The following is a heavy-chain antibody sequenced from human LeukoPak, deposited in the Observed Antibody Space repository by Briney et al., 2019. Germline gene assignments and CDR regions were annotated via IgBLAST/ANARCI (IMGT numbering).Heavy chain of an antibody. Sequence: PSETLSLTCTVSGGSISSHFWSWIRQPPGKGLEWIGYIYNSGSTNYNPSLKSRVTISLDTSKNQLSLKLTSVTAADTAVYFCARDDYGVFDAFDVWGQGTLVTVSS. CDR2: IYNSGST. CDR3: ARDDYGVFDAFDV. D-gene: IGHD4-17*01. V-gene: IGHV4-4*08. CDR1: GGSISSHF. J-gene: IGHJ3*01.